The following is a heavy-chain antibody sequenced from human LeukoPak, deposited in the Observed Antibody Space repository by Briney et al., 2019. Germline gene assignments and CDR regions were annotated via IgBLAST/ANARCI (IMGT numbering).Heavy chain of an antibody. CDR3: ARRISLERGKVYFGY. CDR2: ISSNGGST. CDR1: GFTFSSYA. V-gene: IGHV3-64*01. J-gene: IGHJ4*02. Sequence: PGGSLRLSCAASGFTFSSYAMHWVRQAPGKGLEYVSAISSNGGSTYYANSVKGRFTISRDNSKNTLYLQMNSLRAEDTAVYFCARRISLERGKVYFGYWGQGTLVTVSS. D-gene: IGHD4-23*01.